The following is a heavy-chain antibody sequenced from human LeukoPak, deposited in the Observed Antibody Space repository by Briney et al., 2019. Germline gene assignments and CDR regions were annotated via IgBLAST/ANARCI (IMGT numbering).Heavy chain of an antibody. V-gene: IGHV3-48*04. J-gene: IGHJ3*02. Sequence: PGGSLRLSCAASGFTFNTYSMNWVRQAPGKGLEWVSSISSSSNTIYYADSVKGRFTISRDNAKNSLYLQMNSLRAEDTAVYYCARDGTRIVGAPLFDIWGQGTMVTVSS. CDR3: ARDGTRIVGAPLFDI. CDR2: ISSSSNTI. D-gene: IGHD1-26*01. CDR1: GFTFNTYS.